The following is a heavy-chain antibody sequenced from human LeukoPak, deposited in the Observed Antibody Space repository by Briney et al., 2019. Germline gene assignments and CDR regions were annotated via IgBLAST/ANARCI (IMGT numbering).Heavy chain of an antibody. J-gene: IGHJ4*02. CDR2: IFHSGST. CDR1: GFTFSSYAM. CDR3: ARNAAYNLDY. Sequence: GSLRLSCAASGFTFSSYAMSWVRQAPGKGLEWIGEIFHSGSTNFNPSLKSRVTISIDKSKNQFSLEVTSVTAADTAVYYCARNAAYNLDYWGQGILVTVSS. V-gene: IGHV4-4*02. D-gene: IGHD1-14*01.